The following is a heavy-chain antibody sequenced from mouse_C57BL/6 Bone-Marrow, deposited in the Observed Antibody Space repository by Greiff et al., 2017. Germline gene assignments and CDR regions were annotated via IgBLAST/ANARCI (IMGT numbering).Heavy chain of an antibody. D-gene: IGHD1-1*01. CDR2: INYDGSST. CDR3: ARDQVYYGSSYWYVDV. V-gene: IGHV5-16*01. Sequence: EVMLVESEGGLVQPGSSMKLSCTASGFTFSDYYMAWVRQGPEKGLEWVANINYDGSSTYYLDSLKSRFIISRYNAKNILYLQLSSMKSEDTATYYCARDQVYYGSSYWYVDVWGTGTTVTVSS. J-gene: IGHJ1*03. CDR1: GFTFSDYY.